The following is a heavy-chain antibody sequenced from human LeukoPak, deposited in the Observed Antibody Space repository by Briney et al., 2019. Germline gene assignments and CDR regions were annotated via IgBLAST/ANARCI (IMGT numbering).Heavy chain of an antibody. Sequence: GGSLRLSCAASGFTFSSYAMSWVRQAPGKGLEWVSAIRGSGGGTYYADSVKGRFTISRDNSKNTLYLQMNSLRAEDTAVYYCAKVALGYCSGSSCYYFVYGGQGTLVTVSS. J-gene: IGHJ4*02. D-gene: IGHD2-15*01. CDR2: IRGSGGGT. CDR3: AKVALGYCSGSSCYYFVY. V-gene: IGHV3-23*01. CDR1: GFTFSSYA.